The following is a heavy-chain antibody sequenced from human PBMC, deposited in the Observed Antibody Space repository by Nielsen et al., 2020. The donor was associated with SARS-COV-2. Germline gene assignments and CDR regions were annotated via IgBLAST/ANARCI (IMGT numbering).Heavy chain of an antibody. D-gene: IGHD2-2*01. CDR2: ISWNSGSI. CDR3: ARGLVGPGYYYYGMDV. V-gene: IGHV3-9*01. CDR1: GFTFDDYA. J-gene: IGHJ6*02. Sequence: SLKISCAASGFTFDDYAMHWVRQAPGKGLEWVSGISWNSGSIGYADSVKGRFTISRDNAKNSLYLQMNSLRAEDTAVYYCARGLVGPGYYYYGMDVWGQGTTVTVSS.